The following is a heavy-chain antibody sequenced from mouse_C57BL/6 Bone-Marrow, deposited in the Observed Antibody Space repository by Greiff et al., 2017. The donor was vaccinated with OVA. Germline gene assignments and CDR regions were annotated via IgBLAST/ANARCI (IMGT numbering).Heavy chain of an antibody. CDR1: GYTFTSYR. D-gene: IGHD1-1*01. CDR3: ARDYYGSSYEWFAY. CDR2: IHPNSCST. V-gene: IGHV1-64*01. J-gene: IGHJ3*01. Sequence: VQLQQPGAELVKPGASVKLSCTASGYTFTSYRMHWVKQRPGQGLEWIGMIHPNSCSTNYNEKLQSMATLTVDKSSSTAYMQLSSLTSEDSAVYYCARDYYGSSYEWFAYWGQGTLVTVSA.